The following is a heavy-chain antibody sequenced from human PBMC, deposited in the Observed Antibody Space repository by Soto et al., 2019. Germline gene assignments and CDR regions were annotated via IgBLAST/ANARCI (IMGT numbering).Heavy chain of an antibody. CDR1: GHSFTGLD. CDR3: ARGVTAGVDY. V-gene: IGHV1-8*01. J-gene: IGHJ4*02. Sequence: ASVKVSCKASGHSFTGLDINWVRQTTGQGLEWMGWMEPSSGRTGYAQKFQGRVTMTRDTSINTAYMELSSLTSDDTAFYYCARGVTAGVDYWGQGTLVTVSS. CDR2: MEPSSGRT. D-gene: IGHD1-26*01.